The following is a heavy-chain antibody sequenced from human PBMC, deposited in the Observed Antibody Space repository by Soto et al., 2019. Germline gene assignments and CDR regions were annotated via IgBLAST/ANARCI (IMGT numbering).Heavy chain of an antibody. CDR1: GGSISSDDYY. D-gene: IGHD5-18*01. CDR2: ISYSGTT. CDR3: ARNLGGYSNNYFDY. J-gene: IGHJ4*02. Sequence: SETLSLTCTVSGGSISSDDYYWSWIRQPPGKGLEWIGYISYSGTTYYNPSLKSRVTISIDMSQNQFSLKLSFVTAADTAVYYCARNLGGYSNNYFDYWGQGALVTVSS. V-gene: IGHV4-30-4*01.